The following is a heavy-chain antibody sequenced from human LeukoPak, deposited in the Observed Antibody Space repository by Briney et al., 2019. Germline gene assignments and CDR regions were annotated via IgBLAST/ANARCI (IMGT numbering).Heavy chain of an antibody. V-gene: IGHV3-11*01. D-gene: IGHD6-13*01. J-gene: IGHJ4*02. Sequence: GGSLRLSCAASGFTFSDYYMSWIRQAPGKGLEWVSYISSSGNTIYYADSVKGRFTISRDNAKNSLYLQMNSLIAEDTAVYYCARPKYSSSWQIFDYWGQGTLVTAPS. CDR1: GFTFSDYY. CDR3: ARPKYSSSWQIFDY. CDR2: ISSSGNTI.